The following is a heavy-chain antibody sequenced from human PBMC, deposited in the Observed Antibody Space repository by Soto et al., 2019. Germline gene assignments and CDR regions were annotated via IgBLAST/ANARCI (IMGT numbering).Heavy chain of an antibody. J-gene: IGHJ5*01. CDR1: GDSISTVDYF. CDR2: IYKSATT. V-gene: IGHV4-30-4*01. Sequence: SETLSLTCSVSGDSISTVDYFWAWIRQPPGQALEYIGYIYKSATTYYNPSFEGRVAISLDTSKTHFSINVTSVTAADTAVYFCARGRYCLTGRCFPNWFDSWGQGTLVTVSS. D-gene: IGHD2-15*01. CDR3: ARGRYCLTGRCFPNWFDS.